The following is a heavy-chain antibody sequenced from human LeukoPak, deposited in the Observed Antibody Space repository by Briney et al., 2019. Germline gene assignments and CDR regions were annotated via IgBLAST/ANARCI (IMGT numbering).Heavy chain of an antibody. J-gene: IGHJ6*02. V-gene: IGHV3-30*18. CDR3: AKDRYYDSSGYPYYYGMDV. CDR2: ISYDGSNK. D-gene: IGHD3-22*01. CDR1: GFTFSRYG. Sequence: PGGSLRLSCAASGFTFSRYGMHWVRQAPGKGLEWVAVISYDGSNKYYADSEKGRFTISRDNSKGTLYLQMNSLRAEDTAVYYCAKDRYYDSSGYPYYYGMDVWGQGTTVTVSS.